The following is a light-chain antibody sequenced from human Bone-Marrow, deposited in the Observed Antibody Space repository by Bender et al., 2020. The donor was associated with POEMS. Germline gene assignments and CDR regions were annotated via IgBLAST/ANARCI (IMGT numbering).Light chain of an antibody. CDR1: SSNIGNHG. CDR2: YDD. J-gene: IGLJ2*01. V-gene: IGLV1-36*01. Sequence: QSVVTQPPSLSEAPRQRVTISCSGSSSNIGNHGVNWYQQLPGEAPKLLIYYDDLLTPGVSDRFSASKSGTSASLAISELQSEDEALYYCSSYTTNSRLFGGGTKLTVL. CDR3: SSYTTNSRL.